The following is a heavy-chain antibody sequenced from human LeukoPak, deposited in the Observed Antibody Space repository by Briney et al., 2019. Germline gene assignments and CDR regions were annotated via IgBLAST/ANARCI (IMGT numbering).Heavy chain of an antibody. CDR2: INPSGGSI. V-gene: IGHV1-46*01. D-gene: IGHD3-3*01. CDR1: GYTFTGYY. Sequence: GASVKVSCKASGYTFTGYYMHWVRQAPGQGLEWMGIINPSGGSISYAQKFQGRVTMTRDTSTSTVYMELSSLRSEDTAVYYCASPSDDYDFWSGYPNGMDVWGQGTTVTVSS. J-gene: IGHJ6*02. CDR3: ASPSDDYDFWSGYPNGMDV.